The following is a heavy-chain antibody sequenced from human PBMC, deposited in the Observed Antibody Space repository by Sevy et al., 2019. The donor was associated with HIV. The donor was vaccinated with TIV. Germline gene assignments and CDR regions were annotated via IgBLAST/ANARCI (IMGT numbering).Heavy chain of an antibody. CDR2: IYYSGST. V-gene: IGHV4-39*01. J-gene: IGHJ4*02. CDR3: ARGCLYYYDSSGYRGSFDY. CDR1: GGSISSSSYY. Sequence: SETLSLTCTVSGGSISSSSYYWGWIRQPPGKGLEWIGSIYYSGSTYYNPSLKSRVTISVDTSKNQFSLKLSSVTAADTAVYYCARGCLYYYDSSGYRGSFDYWGQGTLVTVSS. D-gene: IGHD3-22*01.